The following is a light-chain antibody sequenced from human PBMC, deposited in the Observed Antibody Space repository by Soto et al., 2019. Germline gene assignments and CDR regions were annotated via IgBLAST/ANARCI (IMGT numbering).Light chain of an antibody. J-gene: IGKJ1*01. CDR2: GAS. Sequence: EIEMTQSPATLSVSPGERATLSCRASQSVSSNLAWYQQKPGQAPRLLIYGASTRATGIPARFGGSGSGTEFTLTISSLQSEDFAVYYCQHGTFGQGTKV. V-gene: IGKV3-15*01. CDR3: QHGT. CDR1: QSVSSN.